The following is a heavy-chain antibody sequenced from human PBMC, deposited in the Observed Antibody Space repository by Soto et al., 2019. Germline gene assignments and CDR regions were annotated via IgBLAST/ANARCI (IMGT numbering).Heavy chain of an antibody. D-gene: IGHD2-2*01. CDR3: ARVPSS. V-gene: IGHV4-30-2*01. CDR2: IYHSGSTYYT. J-gene: IGHJ5*02. Sequence: QLQLQESGAGLVKPSQTLSLTCAVSGVSISSGGYSWSWIPQPPGKGLEWIGYIYHSGSTYYTYYNPSLKSRVTISVDRSKNQFSLKLSSVTAADTAVYYCARVPSSWGQGTLVTVSS. CDR1: GVSISSGGYS.